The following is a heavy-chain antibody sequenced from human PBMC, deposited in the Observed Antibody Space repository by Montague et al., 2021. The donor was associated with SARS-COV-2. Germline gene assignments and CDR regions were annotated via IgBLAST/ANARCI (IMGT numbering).Heavy chain of an antibody. CDR3: ARGQPPRITFGGIISYGLDV. V-gene: IGHV4-34*01. Sequence: SETLSLTCAVYGGSFSGYYWTWIRQPPGKGLEWIGEINRSGSTNYNPSLKSRVTISVDTPKNQFSLKLRSVTAADTAVYYCARGQPPRITFGGIISYGLDVWGQGTTVTVSS. CDR2: INRSGST. J-gene: IGHJ6*02. D-gene: IGHD3-16*02. CDR1: GGSFSGYY.